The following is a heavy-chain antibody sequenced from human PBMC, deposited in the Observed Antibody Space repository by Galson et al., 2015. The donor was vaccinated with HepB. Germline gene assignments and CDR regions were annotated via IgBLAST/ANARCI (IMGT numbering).Heavy chain of an antibody. Sequence: SLRLSCAASGFTFSSYAMSWVRQAPGKGLEWVSAISGSGGSTYYADSVKGRFTISRDNSKNTLYLQMNSLRAEDTAVYYCAKDRETQWEEGVYYYYYMDVWGKGTTVTVSS. D-gene: IGHD1-26*01. CDR1: GFTFSSYA. J-gene: IGHJ6*03. CDR3: AKDRETQWEEGVYYYYYMDV. V-gene: IGHV3-23*01. CDR2: ISGSGGST.